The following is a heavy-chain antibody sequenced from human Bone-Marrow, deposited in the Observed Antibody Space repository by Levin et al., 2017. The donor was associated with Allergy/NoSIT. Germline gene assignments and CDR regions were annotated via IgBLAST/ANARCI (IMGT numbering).Heavy chain of an antibody. Sequence: GGSLRLSCAVSGFTLNNAWINWVRQAPGKGLEWVGRFKGKTDGGTTDYAAPVKGRFTISRDDSKNMLYLQMNRLKTEDTAVYYCSTVRYCTSGVCYARYYYYYGMDVWGQGTTVTVSS. D-gene: IGHD2-8*01. CDR2: FKGKTDGGTT. CDR1: GFTLNNAW. V-gene: IGHV3-15*07. CDR3: STVRYCTSGVCYARYYYYYGMDV. J-gene: IGHJ6*02.